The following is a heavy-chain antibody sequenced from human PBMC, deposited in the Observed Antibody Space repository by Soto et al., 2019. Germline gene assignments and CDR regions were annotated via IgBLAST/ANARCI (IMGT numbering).Heavy chain of an antibody. CDR2: IIGSGGTT. CDR1: GFTFSNFA. V-gene: IGHV3-23*01. Sequence: GGSLRLSCAASGFTFSNFAMSWVRQAPGKGLEWVSGIIGSGGTTYYADSLKGRFTIPRDKSKATLYLQMNSLRAEDTAIYYCARDGGYSFGPGNYYGMDVWGQGTTVTVSS. J-gene: IGHJ6*02. D-gene: IGHD5-18*01. CDR3: ARDGGYSFGPGNYYGMDV.